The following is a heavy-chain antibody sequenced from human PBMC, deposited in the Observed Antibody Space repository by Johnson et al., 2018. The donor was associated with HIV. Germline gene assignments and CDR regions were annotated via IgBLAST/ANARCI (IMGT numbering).Heavy chain of an antibody. CDR2: ISSNGGST. D-gene: IGHD3-3*02. J-gene: IGHJ3*02. CDR1: GFSFSSYA. Sequence: QVQLVESGGGLVQPGGSLRLSCAASGFSFSSYAMHWVRQAPGKGLEYVSAISSNGGSTYYADSVKGRFTISRDNAKNTLYLQMNSLRAEDTAAYYCARELSHDAFDIWGQGTMVTVSS. V-gene: IGHV3-64*04. CDR3: ARELSHDAFDI.